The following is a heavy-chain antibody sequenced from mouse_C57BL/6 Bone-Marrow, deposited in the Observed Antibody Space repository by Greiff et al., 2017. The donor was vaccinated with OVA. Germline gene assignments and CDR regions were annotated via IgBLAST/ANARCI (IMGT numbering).Heavy chain of an antibody. J-gene: IGHJ2*01. V-gene: IGHV5-6*01. CDR3: ARRTLFSPGTDY. CDR1: GFTFSSYG. D-gene: IGHD4-1*01. CDR2: ISSGGSYT. Sequence: EVQLVESGGDLVKPGGSLKLSCAASGFTFSSYGMSWVRQTPDKRLEWVATISSGGSYTYYPDSVKGRFTISRDNAKNTLYLQMSSLKSEDTAMYYCARRTLFSPGTDYWGQGTTLTVSS.